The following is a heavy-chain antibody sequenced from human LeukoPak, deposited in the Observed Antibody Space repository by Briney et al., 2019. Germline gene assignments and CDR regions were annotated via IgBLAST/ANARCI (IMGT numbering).Heavy chain of an antibody. Sequence: PSETLSLTCTVSGGSISSYYWSWIRQPPGKGLEWIGYIYYSGSTNYNPSLKSRVTISVDTSKNQFSLKLSSVTAADTAVYYCARAHCGGDCYSSGKGSPQADKYFQHWGQGTLVTVSS. CDR2: IYYSGST. J-gene: IGHJ1*01. V-gene: IGHV4-59*12. CDR3: ARAHCGGDCYSSGKGSPQADKYFQH. D-gene: IGHD2-21*02. CDR1: GGSISSYY.